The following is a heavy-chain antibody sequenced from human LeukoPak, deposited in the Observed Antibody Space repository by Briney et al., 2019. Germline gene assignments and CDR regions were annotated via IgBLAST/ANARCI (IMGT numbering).Heavy chain of an antibody. Sequence: ASVKVSCKASGYTFTSYYMHWVRQAPGQGLEWMGWMNPNSGNTGYAQKFQGRVTMTRNTSISTAYMELSSLRSEDTAVYYCARGLGISFDYWGQGTLVTVSS. J-gene: IGHJ4*02. V-gene: IGHV1-8*02. CDR3: ARGLGISFDY. CDR1: GYTFTSYY. CDR2: MNPNSGNT. D-gene: IGHD3-9*01.